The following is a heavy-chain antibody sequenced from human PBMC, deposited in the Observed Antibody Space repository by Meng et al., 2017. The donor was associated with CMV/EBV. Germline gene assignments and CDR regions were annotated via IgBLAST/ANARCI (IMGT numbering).Heavy chain of an antibody. D-gene: IGHD6-6*01. Sequence: SETLSLTCTVSGGSISSSSYYWGWIRQPPGKGLEWIGSIYYSGSTYSNPSLKSRVTISVDTSKNQFSLKLSSVTAADTAVYYCARDGSSSVYYYYGMDVWGQGTTVTVSS. CDR1: GGSISSSSYY. J-gene: IGHJ6*02. V-gene: IGHV4-39*07. CDR3: ARDGSSSVYYYYGMDV. CDR2: IYYSGST.